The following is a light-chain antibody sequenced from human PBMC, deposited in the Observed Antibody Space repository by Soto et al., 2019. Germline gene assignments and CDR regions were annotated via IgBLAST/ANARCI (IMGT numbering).Light chain of an antibody. CDR3: AAWDDSLSGRNVV. CDR2: NNN. J-gene: IGLJ2*01. V-gene: IGLV1-44*01. Sequence: QSVLTQPPSASGTPGQTVTISCSGSSSNIASNTESWYQEVPGTAPKLLIYNNNQRPSGVPDRFSGSKSGTSASLAISGLRSEDEADYYCAAWDDSLSGRNVVFGGGTKVTVL. CDR1: SSNIASNT.